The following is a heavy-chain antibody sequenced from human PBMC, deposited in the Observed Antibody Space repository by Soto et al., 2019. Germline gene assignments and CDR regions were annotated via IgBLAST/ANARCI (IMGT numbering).Heavy chain of an antibody. Sequence: ASVKVSCKASGYTFTSYAMHWVRQAPGKRLEWMGWINAGNGNTKYSQKFQGRVTITRDTSASTAYMALSSLRSEDTAVYYCASSGWYKNYYYYRDVGGKGTTVTVSS. D-gene: IGHD6-19*01. CDR2: INAGNGNT. CDR3: ASSGWYKNYYYYRDV. V-gene: IGHV1-3*01. CDR1: GYTFTSYA. J-gene: IGHJ6*03.